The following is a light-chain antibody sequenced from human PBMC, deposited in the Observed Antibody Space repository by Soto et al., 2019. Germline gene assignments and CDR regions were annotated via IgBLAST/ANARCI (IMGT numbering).Light chain of an antibody. CDR1: SSDFGGYNY. CDR2: EVT. V-gene: IGLV2-8*01. CDR3: SSYAGRNNLL. Sequence: QSALTQPPSASGSPGQSVTISCTGTSSDFGGYNYVSWYQQHPGKAPKLMIFEVTKRPSGVPDRFSGSKSGNTASLTVSGLQAEDEADYYCSSYAGRNNLLFGGGTKLTVL. J-gene: IGLJ2*01.